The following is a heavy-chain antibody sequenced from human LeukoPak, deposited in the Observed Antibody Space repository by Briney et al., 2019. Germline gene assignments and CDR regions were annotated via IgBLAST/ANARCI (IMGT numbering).Heavy chain of an antibody. D-gene: IGHD2-15*01. CDR3: ARVDGSCSGGSCPSGNWFDP. CDR1: GGSFSGYY. CDR2: INHSGST. J-gene: IGHJ5*02. V-gene: IGHV4-34*01. Sequence: SETLSLTCAVYGGSFSGYYWSWIRQPPGKGLEWIGEINHSGSTNHNPSLKSRVTISVDTSKNQFSLKLNSVTAADTAVYYCARVDGSCSGGSCPSGNWFDPWGQGTLVTVSS.